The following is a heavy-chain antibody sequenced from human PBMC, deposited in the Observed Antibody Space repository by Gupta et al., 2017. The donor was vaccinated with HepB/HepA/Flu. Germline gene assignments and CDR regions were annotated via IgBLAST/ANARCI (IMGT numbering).Heavy chain of an antibody. D-gene: IGHD2-2*01. V-gene: IGHV4-39*01. CDR3: ARTNDGSSTRCYSFQH. CDR2: IYYSGST. J-gene: IGHJ1*01. CDR1: GGSISSSSYY. Sequence: QLQLQESGPGLVKPSETLSLTCTVSGGSISSSSYYWGWIRQPPGKGLEWIGRIYYSGSTYYNPSLKSRVTISVDTSKNQCALKLSSVTAAETAVYYCARTNDGSSTRCYSFQHWGHGTLVTVYS.